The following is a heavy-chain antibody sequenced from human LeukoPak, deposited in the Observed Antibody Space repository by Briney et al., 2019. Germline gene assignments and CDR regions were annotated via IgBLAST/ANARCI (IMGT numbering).Heavy chain of an antibody. V-gene: IGHV3-23*01. CDR3: AKGAEIDH. J-gene: IGHJ4*02. CDR1: GFTFNNFA. CDR2: MTGPADTT. Sequence: PGGSLRPSCAASGFTFNNFAMSWVRQAPGKGPEWLSAMTGPADTTYYAESVKGRFTISRDYSKSMVYLQMNSLRVEDTAIYYCAKGAEIDHWGQGTLVTVSS.